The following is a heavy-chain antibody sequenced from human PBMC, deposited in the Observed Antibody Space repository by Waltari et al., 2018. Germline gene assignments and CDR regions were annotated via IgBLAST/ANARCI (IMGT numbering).Heavy chain of an antibody. J-gene: IGHJ4*01. V-gene: IGHV4-34*01. CDR1: GESFLGYF. D-gene: IGHD2-21*01. CDR2: IHYSGST. Sequence: QVQLHQWGAGQLKPSEPLSLTCAVPGESFLGYFWSWIRQSPGKGLEWLGSIHYSGSTNYNPTLESRLSLSVDTTKKRFSLSLTSVTAADAALYFCARYGEVPASYFFDYWGQGTLVTVSS. CDR3: ARYGEVPASYFFDY.